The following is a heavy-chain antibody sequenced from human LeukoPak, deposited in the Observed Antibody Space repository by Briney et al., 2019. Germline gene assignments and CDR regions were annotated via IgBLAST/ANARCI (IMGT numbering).Heavy chain of an antibody. CDR3: ARGDYGSGSYYGY. D-gene: IGHD3-10*01. Sequence: RASETLSLTCTVSGGSISSYYWSWIRQPPGKGLEWSGYIYYSGSTNYNPSLKSRVTISVDTSKNQFSLKLSSVTAADTAVYHCARGDYGSGSYYGYWGQGTLVTVSS. CDR2: IYYSGST. J-gene: IGHJ4*02. V-gene: IGHV4-59*01. CDR1: GGSISSYY.